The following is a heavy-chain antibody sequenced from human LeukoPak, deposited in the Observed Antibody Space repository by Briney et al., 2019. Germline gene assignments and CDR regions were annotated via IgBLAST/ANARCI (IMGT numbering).Heavy chain of an antibody. CDR1: GFTFSNHW. CDR2: IKQDGSEI. V-gene: IGHV3-7*01. D-gene: IGHD6-19*01. Sequence: AGGSLRLSCAASGFTFSNHWMSWVRQAPGKGLEWVANIKQDGSEIYYVDSVKGRFTISRDNAKNSLYLQMNSLRAEDTALYFCARVTVAGTEFDYWGQGTLVTVSS. J-gene: IGHJ4*02. CDR3: ARVTVAGTEFDY.